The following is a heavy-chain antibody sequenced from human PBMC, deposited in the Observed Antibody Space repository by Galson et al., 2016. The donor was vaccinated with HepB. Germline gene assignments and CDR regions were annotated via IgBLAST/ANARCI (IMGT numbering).Heavy chain of an antibody. CDR1: GFSLSTTGVG. V-gene: IGHV2-5*02. D-gene: IGHD2-21*02. Sequence: PALVKPTQTLTLTCTFSGFSLSTTGVGVGWIRQPPGKALEWLALVCWDNDKRYSPSLKSRLAIMMDTSKNQVVLTMTNMDPVDTGIYYCAYTNCAGDCRMSYPYDIPDVWGLGTTVTVSS. CDR3: AYTNCAGDCRMSYPYDIPDV. J-gene: IGHJ6*02. CDR2: VCWDNDK.